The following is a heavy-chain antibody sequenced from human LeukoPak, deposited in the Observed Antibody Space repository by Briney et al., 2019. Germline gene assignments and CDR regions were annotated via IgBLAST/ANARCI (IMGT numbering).Heavy chain of an antibody. Sequence: PSETLSLTCTVSGGSTISHYWSWLRQPPGKGLEWIAYTYYTGTTNYNPSLKSRVTISIDTSKDQFSLRLSSVTAADTAVYYCAGLRSRAFDIWCPGTMVSVSS. V-gene: IGHV4-59*08. CDR1: GGSTISHY. CDR3: AGLRSRAFDI. CDR2: TYYTGTT. D-gene: IGHD6-6*01. J-gene: IGHJ3*02.